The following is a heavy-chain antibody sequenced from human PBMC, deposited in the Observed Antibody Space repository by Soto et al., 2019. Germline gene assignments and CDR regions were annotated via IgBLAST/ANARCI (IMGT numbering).Heavy chain of an antibody. CDR3: ARTPNIGPYCGGDCDSFDPYYYYGIDV. CDR1: GGSISTFY. J-gene: IGHJ6*02. V-gene: IGHV4-59*12. Sequence: PSETLSVPRTVSGGSISTFYWSWIRQPPVKGLEWIGYINYSGRTNYNPSLKRRVTISVDTSKNQFALKLSSVTPAATAVYYWARTPNIGPYCGGDCDSFDPYYYYGIDVWGQGTADTVSS. CDR2: INYSGRT. D-gene: IGHD2-21*02.